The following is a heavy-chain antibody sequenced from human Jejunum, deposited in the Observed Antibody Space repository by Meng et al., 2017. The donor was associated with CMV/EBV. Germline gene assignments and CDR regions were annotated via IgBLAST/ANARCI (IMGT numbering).Heavy chain of an antibody. V-gene: IGHV3-30*02. Sequence: LVEAGGGVVHPWGSMRLSCAASGLTFSNYGIHAVRQAPDKVQEWVAFLEHDGSNKYYADSVKGRFTISRDNSKNTLYLQMNSLRVEDTAVYYCAKDVGYWGQGTLVTVSS. CDR3: AKDVGY. CDR1: GLTFSNYG. CDR2: LEHDGSNK. J-gene: IGHJ4*02. D-gene: IGHD1-26*01.